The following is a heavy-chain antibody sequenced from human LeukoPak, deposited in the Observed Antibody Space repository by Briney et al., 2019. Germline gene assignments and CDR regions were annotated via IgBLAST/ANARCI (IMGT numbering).Heavy chain of an antibody. CDR3: ARTVGATIDAFDI. CDR1: GFTFSSYA. J-gene: IGHJ3*02. V-gene: IGHV3-30*04. D-gene: IGHD1-26*01. Sequence: GGSLRLSCAASGFTFSSYAMHWVRQAPGKGLEWVAVISYDGSNKYYADSVKGRFTMSRDNSKNTLYLQMNSLRAEDTAEYYCARTVGATIDAFDIWGQGTMVTVSS. CDR2: ISYDGSNK.